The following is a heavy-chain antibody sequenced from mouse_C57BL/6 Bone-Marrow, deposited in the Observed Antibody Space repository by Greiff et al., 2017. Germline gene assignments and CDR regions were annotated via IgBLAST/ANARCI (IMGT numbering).Heavy chain of an antibody. CDR1: GYTFTGYW. V-gene: IGHV1-9*01. D-gene: IGHD2-2*01. CDR2: IYPGSGCT. CDR3: ASKPLWLRGRFDY. Sequence: QVQLKQSGAELMKPGASVKLSCKATGYTFTGYWIEWVKQRPGHGLEWIGEIYPGSGCTNYNEKFKGKATFTADTSSNTAYMQLSSLTTEYSAIYYCASKPLWLRGRFDYWGQGTTLTVSS. J-gene: IGHJ2*01.